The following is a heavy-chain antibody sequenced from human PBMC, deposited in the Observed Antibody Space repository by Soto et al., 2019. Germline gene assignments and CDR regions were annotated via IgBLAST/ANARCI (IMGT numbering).Heavy chain of an antibody. D-gene: IGHD3-22*01. J-gene: IGHJ4*02. Sequence: QVHLVESGGGVVQPGSSLRLSCAAYGFTFSSYGMHWVRQAPGKGLEWVAVIWYDGNKKYYADSVRGRFTISRDNSKNTLYLEMNSLRAEDTAVYYCVVDTSGLLDYWGQGTLVPVSS. CDR1: GFTFSSYG. V-gene: IGHV3-33*03. CDR2: IWYDGNKK. CDR3: VVDTSGLLDY.